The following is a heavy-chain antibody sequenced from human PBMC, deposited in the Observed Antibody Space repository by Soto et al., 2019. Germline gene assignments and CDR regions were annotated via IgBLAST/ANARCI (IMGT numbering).Heavy chain of an antibody. J-gene: IGHJ4*02. D-gene: IGHD3-3*01. Sequence: SETLSLTCTVSGGSISSGGYYWSWIRQHPGKGLEWIGYIYYSGSTYYNPSLKSRVTISVDTSKNQFSLKLSSVTAADTAVNYCAANHDFWSGYSDYWGQGTLVTVSS. V-gene: IGHV4-31*03. CDR2: IYYSGST. CDR3: AANHDFWSGYSDY. CDR1: GGSISSGGYY.